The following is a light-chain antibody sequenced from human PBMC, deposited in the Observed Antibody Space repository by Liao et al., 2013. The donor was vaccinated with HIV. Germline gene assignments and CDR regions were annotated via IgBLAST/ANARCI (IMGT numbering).Light chain of an antibody. J-gene: IGLJ1*01. CDR3: QAWDSSTNYV. CDR1: KLGDKY. CDR2: QDT. Sequence: SYELTQPPSVSVSPGQTATITCSGDKLGDKYACWYQQKPGQSPVLVIYQDTKRPSRIPERFSGSNSGNTATLTISGTQALDEADYYCQAWDSSTNYVFGTGTQVTVL. V-gene: IGLV3-1*01.